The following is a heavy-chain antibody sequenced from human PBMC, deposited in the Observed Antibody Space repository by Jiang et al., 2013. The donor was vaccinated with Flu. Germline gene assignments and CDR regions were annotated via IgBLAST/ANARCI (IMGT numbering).Heavy chain of an antibody. CDR1: GGSFSWFLL. J-gene: IGHJ4*01. V-gene: IGHV4-34*01. D-gene: IGHD4-23*01. CDR2: INHTGST. Sequence: LLKPSETLTLTCAVYGGSFSWFLLLELDPPRPQRRVWSGVGEINHTGSTNYNPSLKSRVTMSVDTSKNQVSMKLSSVTAADTGVYFCARTTVVRLFDYWG. CDR3: ARTTVVRLFDY.